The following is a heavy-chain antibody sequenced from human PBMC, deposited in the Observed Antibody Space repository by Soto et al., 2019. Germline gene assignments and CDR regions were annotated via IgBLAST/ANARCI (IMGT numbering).Heavy chain of an antibody. CDR2: INAGNGNT. J-gene: IGHJ4*02. V-gene: IGHV1-3*01. CDR1: GYTFTSYA. Sequence: GASVKVSCKASGYTFTSYAMHWVRQAPGQRLEWMGWINAGNGNTKYSQKFHGRVTITRDTSASAANMELSSLRSEDTAVYYCAREDYWDEAWFDYWGQGTLGTVSS. CDR3: AREDYWDEAWFDY. D-gene: IGHD2-8*02.